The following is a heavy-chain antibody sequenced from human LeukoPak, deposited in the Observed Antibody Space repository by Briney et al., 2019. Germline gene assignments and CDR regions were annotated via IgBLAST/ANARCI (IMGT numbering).Heavy chain of an antibody. V-gene: IGHV3-23*01. CDR3: AKALEQETVIALDS. D-gene: IGHD6-13*01. CDR2: ISGSGGST. Sequence: GGSLRLSCAASGFTFSTYAMSWVRQAPGKGLEWVSAISGSGGSTYYADSVKGRFTISRDNSKNTLYLQMNSLGAEDTSIYFCAKALEQETVIALDSWGQGTLVIVSS. CDR1: GFTFSTYA. J-gene: IGHJ4*02.